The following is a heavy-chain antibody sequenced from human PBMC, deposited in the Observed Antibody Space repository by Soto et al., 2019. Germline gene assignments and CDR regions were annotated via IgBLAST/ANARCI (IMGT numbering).Heavy chain of an antibody. Sequence: PSETLSLTCAVYGGSFSGYYWSWIRQPPGKGLEWIGEINHSGSTNYNPSLKSRVTISVDTSKNQFSLKLSSVTAADTAVYYCARAPHGYIAAAGFWFDPWGQGTLVTVSS. CDR3: ARAPHGYIAAAGFWFDP. CDR2: INHSGST. J-gene: IGHJ5*02. CDR1: GGSFSGYY. D-gene: IGHD6-13*01. V-gene: IGHV4-34*01.